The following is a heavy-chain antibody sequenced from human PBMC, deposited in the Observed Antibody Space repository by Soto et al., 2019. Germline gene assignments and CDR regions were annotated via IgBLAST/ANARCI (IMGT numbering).Heavy chain of an antibody. CDR1: GFTFDDYA. CDR3: AKDIINHDFWSSLDV. J-gene: IGHJ6*02. Sequence: EVQLVESGGGLVQPGRSLRLSCAASGFTFDDYAMHWVRQAPGKGLEWVASISWNSGSIGYGDSVKGRFTISRDNARNSLYLQMNSLRAEDTAFYYCAKDIINHDFWSSLDVWGQGTTVTVSS. CDR2: ISWNSGSI. D-gene: IGHD3-3*01. V-gene: IGHV3-9*01.